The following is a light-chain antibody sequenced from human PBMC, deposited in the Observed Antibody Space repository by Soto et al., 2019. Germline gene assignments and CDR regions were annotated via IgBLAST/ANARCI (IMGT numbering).Light chain of an antibody. CDR2: AAS. J-gene: IGKJ4*01. CDR1: QGIRDF. V-gene: IGKV1-9*01. Sequence: DIQLTQSPSFLSASVGDRVTITCRASQGIRDFLAWYQQKPGKAPKLLIYAASTLQTGVPTRFSGIASGTEFTLIISNLQPADFATYYYQQFNVYPLTFGEGTKVEIK. CDR3: QQFNVYPLT.